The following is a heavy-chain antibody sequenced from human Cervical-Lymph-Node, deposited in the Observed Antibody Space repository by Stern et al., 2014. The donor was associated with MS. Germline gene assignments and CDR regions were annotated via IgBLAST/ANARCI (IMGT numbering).Heavy chain of an antibody. J-gene: IGHJ5*02. CDR3: ARVDDCSGGTCFSTSWFDP. CDR1: GGSFNNYY. V-gene: IGHV4-59*01. D-gene: IGHD2-15*01. CDR2: IYQDGST. Sequence: VQLVESGPGLVKPSETLSLTCTVSGGSFNNYYWSWIRQPPGKGLEWIGYIYQDGSTKYNPSLKSRVTISLHTSKKQFSLRPTSVTAADTAVYYCARVDDCSGGTCFSTSWFDPWGQGTLVTVSS.